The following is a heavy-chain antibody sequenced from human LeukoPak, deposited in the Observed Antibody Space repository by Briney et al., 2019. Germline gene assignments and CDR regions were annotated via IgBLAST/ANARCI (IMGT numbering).Heavy chain of an antibody. Sequence: GGSLRLSCAASGFMFNNYAVSWVRQAPGKGPEWVSGISGSGDNTYYGDSVKGRFTISRDNAKNSLYLQMNSLRAEDTAVYYCARDQVAVAGLAFDIWGQGTMVTVSS. CDR3: ARDQVAVAGLAFDI. D-gene: IGHD6-19*01. CDR2: ISGSGDNT. CDR1: GFMFNNYA. J-gene: IGHJ3*02. V-gene: IGHV3-23*01.